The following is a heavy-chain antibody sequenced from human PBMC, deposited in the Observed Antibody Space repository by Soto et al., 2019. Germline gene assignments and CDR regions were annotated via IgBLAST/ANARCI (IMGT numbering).Heavy chain of an antibody. D-gene: IGHD3-10*01. V-gene: IGHV3-30-3*01. J-gene: IGHJ6*02. CDR1: GFSFGPYP. CDR2: ISSDGSEK. Sequence: QVHLLETWGDVVQPGRSLRLSCVASGFSFGPYPMHGVRQAPGNGLSWLAVISSDGSEKFHPESVLGRFTISRGNSKREVYLQMNTPDPEDSAVYHCARSGSSTGMVRGVVNYRGLDVWGLGTTVTVS. CDR3: ARSGSSTGMVRGVVNYRGLDV.